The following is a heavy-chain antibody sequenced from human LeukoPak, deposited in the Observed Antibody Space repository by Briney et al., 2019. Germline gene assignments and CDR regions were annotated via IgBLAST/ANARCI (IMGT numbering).Heavy chain of an antibody. J-gene: IGHJ4*02. CDR3: AKWGDYDVLTGYYVSDY. Sequence: PGASLRLSCAASGFTFSNYAMSWVRQAPGKGLEWVSVITGGGSGIYYADSMKSRFTISRDNSKNTLYLQINSLRAEDTAVYYCAKWGDYDVLTGYYVSDYWGQGTLVTVSS. CDR2: ITGGGSGI. D-gene: IGHD3-9*01. CDR1: GFTFSNYA. V-gene: IGHV3-23*01.